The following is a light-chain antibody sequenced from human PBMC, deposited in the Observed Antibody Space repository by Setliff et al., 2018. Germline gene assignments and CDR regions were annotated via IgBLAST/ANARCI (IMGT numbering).Light chain of an antibody. CDR1: SSDVTDYQF. J-gene: IGLJ1*01. V-gene: IGLV2-14*03. CDR2: DVN. CDR3: NAYASDTTYV. Sequence: QSVLTQPASVSGSPGQSITIACTGLSSDVTDYQFVSWYQQHPGKAPKLLLSDVNNRPSGVSGRFSGSKSGNTASLTISGLQAEDEAVYYCNAYASDTTYVFGSGTKVTVL.